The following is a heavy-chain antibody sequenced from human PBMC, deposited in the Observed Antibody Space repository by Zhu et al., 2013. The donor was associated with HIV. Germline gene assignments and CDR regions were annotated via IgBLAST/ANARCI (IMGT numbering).Heavy chain of an antibody. Sequence: QVQLQESGPGLVKPSGTLSLTCAVSGGSINSYYWSWIRQPPGKGLEWIGYMYYNGYTNYNPSLENRVTISVDTSKNQFSLKLSSVTAADTAVYYCARDWSLGYCSGGSCPEAFDIWGQGTMVTVSS. D-gene: IGHD2-15*01. CDR2: MYYNGYT. CDR3: ARDWSLGYCSGGSCPEAFDI. CDR1: GGSINSYY. J-gene: IGHJ3*02. V-gene: IGHV4-59*01.